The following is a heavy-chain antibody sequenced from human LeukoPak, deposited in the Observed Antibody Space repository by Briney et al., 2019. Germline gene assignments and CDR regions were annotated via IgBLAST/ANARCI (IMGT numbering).Heavy chain of an antibody. D-gene: IGHD3-22*01. CDR3: ARDGPSSGGSDY. V-gene: IGHV3-11*04. CDR1: GLTVSSNY. J-gene: IGHJ4*02. Sequence: GGSLRLSCAASGLTVSSNYMSWVRQAPGKGLEWVSYISATGGTIYYADSVKGRFTISRDNAKSSLYLQMNSLRAEDTAVYYCARDGPSSGGSDYWGQGTLVTVSS. CDR2: ISATGGTI.